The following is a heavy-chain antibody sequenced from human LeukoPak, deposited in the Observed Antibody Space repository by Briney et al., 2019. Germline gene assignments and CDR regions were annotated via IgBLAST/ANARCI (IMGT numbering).Heavy chain of an antibody. CDR1: RLIVSSNY. D-gene: IGHD5-12*01. Sequence: PGGSLRLSCAASRLIVSSNYMAWVRQAPGKGLEWVSVIYSGGNTYYADSVKGRFTISRDNAKNTLYLQMNSLRAEDTAVYYCARDRGYTQDYWGQGTLVTVSS. V-gene: IGHV3-66*01. CDR2: IYSGGNT. J-gene: IGHJ4*02. CDR3: ARDRGYTQDY.